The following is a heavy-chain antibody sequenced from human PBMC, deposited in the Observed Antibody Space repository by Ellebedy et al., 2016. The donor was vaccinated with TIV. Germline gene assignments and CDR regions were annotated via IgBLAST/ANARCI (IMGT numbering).Heavy chain of an antibody. CDR2: ISYDGSNK. J-gene: IGHJ3*02. D-gene: IGHD1-26*01. V-gene: IGHV3-30*18. Sequence: GGSLRLXCAVYGGSFSGYYWSWIRQAPGKGLEWVAVISYDGSNKYYADSVKGRFTISRDNSKNTLYLQMNSLRAEDTAVYYCAKGKGSYWKGDAFDIWGQGTMVTVSS. CDR1: GGSFSGYY. CDR3: AKGKGSYWKGDAFDI.